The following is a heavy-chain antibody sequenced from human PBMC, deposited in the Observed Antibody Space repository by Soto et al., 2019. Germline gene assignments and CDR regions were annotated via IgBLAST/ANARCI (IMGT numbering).Heavy chain of an antibody. Sequence: QVQLVQSGAEVKKPGSSVKVSCKSSGGTFSNYAISWVRQAPGQGLEWMGGIIPMFGSSNYAQKFQGRVTFTADKSTGTAYMDMSSLTSEDTAVYYCARYPPVVAAGTYYYYGMDVWGQGTTVTVSS. CDR2: IIPMFGSS. J-gene: IGHJ6*01. CDR1: GGTFSNYA. D-gene: IGHD6-13*01. V-gene: IGHV1-69*06. CDR3: ARYPPVVAAGTYYYYGMDV.